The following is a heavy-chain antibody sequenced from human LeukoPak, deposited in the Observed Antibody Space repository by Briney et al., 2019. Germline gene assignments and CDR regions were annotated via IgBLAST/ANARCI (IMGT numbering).Heavy chain of an antibody. D-gene: IGHD3-3*01. CDR2: INHSGST. V-gene: IGHV4-34*01. CDR1: GGSFSGYY. J-gene: IGHJ6*02. CDR3: ARGVFWSGYYTDYYYYGMDV. Sequence: SETLSLTCAVYGGSFSGYYWSWLRQPPGKGLEWIGEINHSGSTNYNPSLKSRVTISVDTSKNQFSQKLSSVTAADTAVYYCARGVFWSGYYTDYYYYGMDVWGQGTTVTVSS.